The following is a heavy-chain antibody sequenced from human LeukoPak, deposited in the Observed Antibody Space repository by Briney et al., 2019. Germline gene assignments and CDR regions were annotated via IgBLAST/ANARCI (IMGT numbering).Heavy chain of an antibody. Sequence: GASEKVSCKASGYTFTSYGISWVRQAPGQGLEWMGWISAYNGNTNYAQKLQGRVTMTTDTSTSTAYMELRSLRSDATAVYYCARVGDFWSGYPNWFDPWGQGTLVTVSS. D-gene: IGHD3-3*01. CDR3: ARVGDFWSGYPNWFDP. V-gene: IGHV1-18*01. CDR2: ISAYNGNT. J-gene: IGHJ5*02. CDR1: GYTFTSYG.